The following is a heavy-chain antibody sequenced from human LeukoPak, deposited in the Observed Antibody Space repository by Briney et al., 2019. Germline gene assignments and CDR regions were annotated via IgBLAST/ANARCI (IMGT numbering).Heavy chain of an antibody. CDR3: ARLPAYCSSTSCYYDY. Sequence: GGSLRLSCAASGFTFSSYSMNWVRQAPGKGLEWVSYISSASGSIYYADSVKDRFIISRDNAKNSLFLQMNSLRAEDTAVYYCARLPAYCSSTSCYYDYWGQGTLVTVSS. V-gene: IGHV3-48*04. CDR2: ISSASGSI. D-gene: IGHD2-2*01. J-gene: IGHJ4*02. CDR1: GFTFSSYS.